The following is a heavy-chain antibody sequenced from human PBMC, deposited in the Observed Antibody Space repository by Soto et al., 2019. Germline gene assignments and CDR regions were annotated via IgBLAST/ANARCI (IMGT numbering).Heavy chain of an antibody. CDR2: ISSSGSTI. Sequence: GGSLRLSCAASGFTFSDYYMSWIRQAPGKGLEWVSYISSSGSTIYYADSVKGRFTISRDNAKNSLYLQMNSLRAEDTAVYYCAREPHSGQQLVPDDPWGQGTLVTVSS. CDR3: AREPHSGQQLVPDDP. V-gene: IGHV3-11*01. D-gene: IGHD6-13*01. J-gene: IGHJ5*02. CDR1: GFTFSDYY.